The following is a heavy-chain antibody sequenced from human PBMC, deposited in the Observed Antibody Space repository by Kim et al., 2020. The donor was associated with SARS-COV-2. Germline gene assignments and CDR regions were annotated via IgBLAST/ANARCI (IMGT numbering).Heavy chain of an antibody. CDR1: GGSISSSSYY. CDR2: IYYSGRT. V-gene: IGHV4-39*07. J-gene: IGHJ5*02. Sequence: SETLSLTCTVSGGSISSSSYYWGWIRQPPGKGLEWIGSIYYSGRTYYNPSLKSRVTISVDTSKNQFSLKLSSVTAADTAVYYCAREDIVVVVAATFSNWFDPWGQGTLVTVSS. CDR3: AREDIVVVVAATFSNWFDP. D-gene: IGHD2-15*01.